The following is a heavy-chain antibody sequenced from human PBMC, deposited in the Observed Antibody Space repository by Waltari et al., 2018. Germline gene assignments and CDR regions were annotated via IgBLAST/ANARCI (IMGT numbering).Heavy chain of an antibody. D-gene: IGHD3-22*01. CDR1: GFPFTGYA. Sequence: EVQLVESGGGLVQPGGSLRLSGSASGFPFTGYAMHWVRQAPGKGLEYVSTISSNGGSIYYADSVKDRFTISRDNSKNTLYLQMSSLRAEDTAVYYCVKDNYYDGSGYYPTPGYWGQGTLVTVSS. V-gene: IGHV3-64D*06. CDR3: VKDNYYDGSGYYPTPGY. CDR2: ISSNGGSI. J-gene: IGHJ4*02.